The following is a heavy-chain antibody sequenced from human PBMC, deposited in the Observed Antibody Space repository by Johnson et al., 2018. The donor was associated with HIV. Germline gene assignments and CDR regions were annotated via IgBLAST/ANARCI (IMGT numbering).Heavy chain of an antibody. CDR3: ARGCSVLQHLEWSFAAFDI. J-gene: IGHJ3*02. CDR1: GFTFDNYG. Sequence: VQLVESGGGVVRPGGSLRLSCAASGFTFDNYGVSWVRQAPGKGLEWVSGINWNGDSTDYADSVQGRFTVSIDSAKNSLDFQMNSLRAEDTALYYCARGCSVLQHLEWSFAAFDIWGQGTLVTVSS. V-gene: IGHV3-20*04. D-gene: IGHD3-3*01. CDR2: INWNGDST.